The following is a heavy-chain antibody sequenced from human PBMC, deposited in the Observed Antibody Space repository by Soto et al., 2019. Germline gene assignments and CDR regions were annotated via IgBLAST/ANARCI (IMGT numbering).Heavy chain of an antibody. D-gene: IGHD3-22*01. J-gene: IGHJ3*02. V-gene: IGHV1-18*01. CDR3: ARDRKAMIVVAPDAFDI. CDR2: ISAYNGNT. Sequence: ASVKVSCKASGYTFTSYGISWVRQAPGQGLEWMGWISAYNGNTNYAQKLQGRVTMTADTSTSTAYMELRSLRSDDTAVYYCARDRKAMIVVAPDAFDIWGQGTMVTVSS. CDR1: GYTFTSYG.